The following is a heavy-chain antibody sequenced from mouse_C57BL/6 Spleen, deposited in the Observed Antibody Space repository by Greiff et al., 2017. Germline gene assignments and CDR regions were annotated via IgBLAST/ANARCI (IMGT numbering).Heavy chain of an antibody. J-gene: IGHJ4*01. CDR3: ARERAQATTFFYAMDY. Sequence: QVQLKQSGAELVKPGASVKISCKASGYAFSSYWMNWVKQRPGKGLEWIGQIYPGDGDTNYNGQFKGKATLTADESSSTAYMQLSSLTSEDSAVYFCARERAQATTFFYAMDYWGRGTTVTVSS. CDR1: GYAFSSYW. V-gene: IGHV1-80*01. CDR2: IYPGDGDT. D-gene: IGHD3-2*02.